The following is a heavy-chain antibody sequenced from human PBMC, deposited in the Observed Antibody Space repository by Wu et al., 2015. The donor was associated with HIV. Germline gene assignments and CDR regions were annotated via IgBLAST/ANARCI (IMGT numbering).Heavy chain of an antibody. CDR3: ARGTTGYSSSWFKARCFDP. CDR1: GYTFTDYH. Sequence: QVQLVQSGAEVKKPGSSVKVSCKASGYTFTDYHLHWVRQAPGQGLEWMGWINPNSGGTYYVQKFQGRVTMTRDTSISTAFMELSSLRSDDTAVYYCARGTTGYSSSWFKARCFDPVGQGTLVTVSS. CDR2: INPNSGGT. V-gene: IGHV1-2*02. J-gene: IGHJ5*02. D-gene: IGHD2-2*01.